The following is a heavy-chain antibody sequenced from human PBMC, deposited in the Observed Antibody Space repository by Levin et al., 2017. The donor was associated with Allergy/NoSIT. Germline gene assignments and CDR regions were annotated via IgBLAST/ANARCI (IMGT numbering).Heavy chain of an antibody. CDR1: GFTFSSYW. CDR2: INSDGTDT. Sequence: GGSLRLSCAASGFTFSSYWMNWVRQAPGKGLVWVSRINSDGTDTSYADSVKGRFTISRDTAKNTLYLQMNRLRAEDTAVYYCAGVHESYYYGSGRLDFWGRGTLVTVSS. V-gene: IGHV3-74*01. D-gene: IGHD3-10*01. J-gene: IGHJ4*02. CDR3: AGVHESYYYGSGRLDF.